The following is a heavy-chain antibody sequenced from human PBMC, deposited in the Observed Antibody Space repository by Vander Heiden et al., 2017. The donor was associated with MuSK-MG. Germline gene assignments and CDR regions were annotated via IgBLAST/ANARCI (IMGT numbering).Heavy chain of an antibody. CDR2: IYYSGTT. CDR3: TRLLIGTGGDFDY. Sequence: QLPLQESGPGLGKPSETLSPTCTVSGVSITISTYYWVWIRQPPGKGLEWIGNIYYSGTTNYNPSLKSRVTISLDSSKNRFSLNLGSVTAADTAIYYCTRLLIGTGGDFDYWDQGTLVTVSS. J-gene: IGHJ4*02. CDR1: GVSITISTYY. V-gene: IGHV4-39*01. D-gene: IGHD2-8*02.